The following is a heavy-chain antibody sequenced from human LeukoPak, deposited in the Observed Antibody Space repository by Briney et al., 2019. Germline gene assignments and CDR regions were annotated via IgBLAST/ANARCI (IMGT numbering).Heavy chain of an antibody. CDR3: AKDGVVVVATSVYYYYYGMDV. D-gene: IGHD2-2*01. Sequence: SVKVSCKASGGTFSSYTISWVRQAPGQGLEWMERIIPILNITDYAQNFQGRVTLAADKSTSTAYMELSTLRSEDTAVYYCAKDGVVVVATSVYYYYYGMDVWGQGTTVTVSS. CDR2: IIPILNIT. CDR1: GGTFSSYT. V-gene: IGHV1-69*02. J-gene: IGHJ6*02.